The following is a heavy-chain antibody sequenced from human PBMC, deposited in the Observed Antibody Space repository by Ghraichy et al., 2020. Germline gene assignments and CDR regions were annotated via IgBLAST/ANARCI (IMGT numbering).Heavy chain of an antibody. CDR3: ARGRYCSGGSCSRYYGMDV. Sequence: GGSLRLSCAASGFTFSSYSMNWVRQAPGKGLEWVSSISSSSSYIYYADSVKGRFTISRDNAKNSLYLQMNSLRAEDTAVYYCARGRYCSGGSCSRYYGMDVWGQGTTVTVSS. CDR1: GFTFSSYS. V-gene: IGHV3-21*01. D-gene: IGHD2-15*01. CDR2: ISSSSSYI. J-gene: IGHJ6*02.